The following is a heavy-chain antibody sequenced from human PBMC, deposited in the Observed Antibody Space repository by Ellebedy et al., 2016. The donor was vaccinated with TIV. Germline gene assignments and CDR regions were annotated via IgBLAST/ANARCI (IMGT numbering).Heavy chain of an antibody. J-gene: IGHJ6*02. CDR3: ASSTMVRALYGMDV. CDR1: GGSISSGGYS. Sequence: SETLSLTXAVSGGSISSGGYSWSWIRQPPGKGLEWIGYFYHSGSTYYNPSLKSRVTISVDRTKNQFSLKLTSVTAADTAVYYCASSTMVRALYGMDVWGQGTTVTVSS. D-gene: IGHD3-10*01. V-gene: IGHV4-30-2*01. CDR2: FYHSGST.